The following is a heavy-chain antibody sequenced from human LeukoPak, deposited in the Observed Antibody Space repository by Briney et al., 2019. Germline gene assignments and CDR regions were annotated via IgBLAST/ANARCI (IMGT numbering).Heavy chain of an antibody. CDR2: TYYRSKWYN. CDR3: ARDPRVSAGWQFDY. CDR1: GDSVSSKSAT. V-gene: IGHV6-1*01. D-gene: IGHD6-19*01. J-gene: IGHJ4*02. Sequence: SQTLSLTCAISGDSVSSKSATWNWIRQSPSRGLEWLGKTYYRSKWYNDSAVSVTSRITISPATSKNQFSLQLNSVTPEDTAVYYCARDPRVSAGWQFDYWGQGTLVTVSS.